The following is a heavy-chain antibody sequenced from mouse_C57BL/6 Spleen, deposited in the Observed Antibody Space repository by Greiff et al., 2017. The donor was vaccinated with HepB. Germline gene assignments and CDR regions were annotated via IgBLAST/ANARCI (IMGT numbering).Heavy chain of an antibody. CDR1: GYTFTSYW. Sequence: QVQLQQPGAELVKPGASVKMSCKASGYTFTSYWITWVKQRPGQGLEWIGDIYPGSGSTNYNEKFKSKATLTVDTSSSTAYMQLSSLTSEDSAVYYCARDGYYGNYGGDYAMDYWGQGTSVTVSS. V-gene: IGHV1-55*01. D-gene: IGHD2-1*01. J-gene: IGHJ4*01. CDR2: IYPGSGST. CDR3: ARDGYYGNYGGDYAMDY.